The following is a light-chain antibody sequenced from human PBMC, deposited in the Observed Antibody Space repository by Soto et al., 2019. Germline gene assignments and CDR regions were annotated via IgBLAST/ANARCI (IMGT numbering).Light chain of an antibody. V-gene: IGKV1-6*01. CDR2: SAT. J-gene: IGKJ1*01. Sequence: TLTSRKSREVRHDLAWFQQRPGKAPNLLIYSATILKSGVPSRFSGSGSGTDFTLIISSLQPEDFAAYFCVPANRHPWCFGLGTKVDIK. CDR3: VPANRHPWC. CDR1: REVRHD.